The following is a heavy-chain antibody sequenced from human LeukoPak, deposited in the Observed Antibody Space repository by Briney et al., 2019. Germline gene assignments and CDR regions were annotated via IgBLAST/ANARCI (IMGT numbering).Heavy chain of an antibody. CDR1: GYTLTELS. CDR2: FDPEDGET. CDR3: ATAGLQNLWFGESSGAFDI. D-gene: IGHD3-10*01. Sequence: ASVKVSCKVSGYTLTELSMHWVRQAPGKGLEWMGGFDPEDGETIYAQKFQGRVSMTEDTSTDTAYMELSNLRSEDTAVYYCATAGLQNLWFGESSGAFDIWGQGTMVTVSS. J-gene: IGHJ3*02. V-gene: IGHV1-24*01.